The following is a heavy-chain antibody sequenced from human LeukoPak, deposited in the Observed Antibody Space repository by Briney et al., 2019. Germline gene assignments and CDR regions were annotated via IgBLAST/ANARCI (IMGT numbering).Heavy chain of an antibody. J-gene: IGHJ5*02. CDR2: INPNSGGT. D-gene: IGHD3-3*01. Sequence: ASVKVSCKASGYTFTGYYMHWVRQAPGQGLEWMGWINPNSGGTNYAQKFQGRVTMTRDTSISTAYLQWSSLKASDTAMYYCAIFDFLFGEIDNWFDPWGQGTLVTVSS. V-gene: IGHV1-2*02. CDR1: GYTFTGYY. CDR3: AIFDFLFGEIDNWFDP.